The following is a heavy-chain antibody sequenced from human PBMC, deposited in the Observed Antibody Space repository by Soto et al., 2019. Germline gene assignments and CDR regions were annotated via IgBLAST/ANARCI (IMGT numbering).Heavy chain of an antibody. CDR1: GGTFSSLD. CDR3: ARALLSHSYDSGGYASYFHAMDV. Sequence: SVKVSCKASGGTFSSLDINWVRQAPGQGLEWMGGIIPISETTNYAQIFQGRVSIVADISTSTAYMELSRLRSEDTAVYYCARALLSHSYDSGGYASYFHAMDVWGQGTPVTVSS. J-gene: IGHJ6*02. CDR2: IIPISETT. V-gene: IGHV1-69*06. D-gene: IGHD3-22*01.